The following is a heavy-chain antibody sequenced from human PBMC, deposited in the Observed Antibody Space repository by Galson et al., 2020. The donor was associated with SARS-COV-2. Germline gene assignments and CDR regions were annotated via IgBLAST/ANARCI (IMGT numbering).Heavy chain of an antibody. J-gene: IGHJ4*02. Sequence: GESLKISCAASGFSFSDYAMHWVRQAPGKGLECVAVISYDERNKYYADSVKGRFTISRDTSKNTLYLQMNSLSTEDTAVYYCARGMVGVVGLRSLLEVPDYWGQGTLVTVSS. CDR3: ARGMVGVVGLRSLLEVPDY. CDR2: ISYDERNK. D-gene: IGHD1-26*01. V-gene: IGHV3-30*04. CDR1: GFSFSDYA.